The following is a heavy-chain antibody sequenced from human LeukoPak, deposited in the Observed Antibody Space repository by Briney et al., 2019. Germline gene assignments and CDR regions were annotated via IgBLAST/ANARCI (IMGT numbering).Heavy chain of an antibody. J-gene: IGHJ3*02. V-gene: IGHV3-23*01. CDR3: ARGGPPYYYDSSALSDAFDI. Sequence: GGSLRLSCAASGFTFSNCAMSWVRQAPGMGLEWVSAISGSGVGTNYADSVKGRFTISRDNSKNTLYLQMNSLRAEDTAVYYCARGGPPYYYDSSALSDAFDIWGQGTMVTVSS. CDR2: ISGSGVGT. CDR1: GFTFSNCA. D-gene: IGHD3-22*01.